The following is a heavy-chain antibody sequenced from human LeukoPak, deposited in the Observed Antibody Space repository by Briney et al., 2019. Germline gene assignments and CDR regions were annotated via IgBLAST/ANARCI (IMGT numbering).Heavy chain of an antibody. CDR2: IYPGDSDT. V-gene: IGHV5-51*01. Sequence: GESLKTSCKASGYSFTYYWIGWVRQMPGKGLEWMGIIYPGDSDTRYSPSFQGQVTMSADKSISTAYLQWSSLKASDTAMYYCARHRFGEPYEDYWGQGTLATVSS. D-gene: IGHD3-10*01. J-gene: IGHJ4*02. CDR3: ARHRFGEPYEDY. CDR1: GYSFTYYW.